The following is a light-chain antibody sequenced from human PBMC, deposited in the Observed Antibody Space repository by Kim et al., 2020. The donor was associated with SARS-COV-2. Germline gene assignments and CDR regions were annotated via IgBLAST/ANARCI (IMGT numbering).Light chain of an antibody. J-gene: IGLJ1*01. CDR3: SSYAGSNNLYV. CDR2: EVS. V-gene: IGLV2-8*01. CDR1: SSDVGGYNY. Sequence: QSALTQPPSASGSPGQSVTISCTGTSSDVGGYNYVSWYQQHPGKAPKLMIYEVSKRPSGVPDRFSGSKSGNTASLTVSGLQAEDDAAYYCSSYAGSNNLYVFGTGTKVTVL.